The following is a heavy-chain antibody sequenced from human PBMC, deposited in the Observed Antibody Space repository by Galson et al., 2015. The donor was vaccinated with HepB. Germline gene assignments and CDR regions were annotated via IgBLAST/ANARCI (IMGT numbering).Heavy chain of an antibody. CDR1: GFTLSSSA. D-gene: IGHD3-22*01. CDR3: AKQNRSGWSES. J-gene: IGHJ5*01. CDR2: ISGSGGHT. V-gene: IGHV3-23*01. Sequence: SLRLSCAASGFTLSSSAMSWTRQAPGKGLEWVSEISGSGGHTHYADSVKGRFTISSDSSKNTLYLQMSSLRAEDTAVYYCAKQNRSGWSESWGQGTQVTVSS.